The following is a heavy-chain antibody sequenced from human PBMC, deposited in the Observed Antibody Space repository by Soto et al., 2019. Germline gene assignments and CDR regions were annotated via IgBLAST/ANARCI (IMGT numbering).Heavy chain of an antibody. D-gene: IGHD4-17*01. CDR3: AKAERGYGDYFDY. J-gene: IGHJ4*02. Sequence: GGSLRLSCAASGFTFDDYAMHWVRQAPGKGLEWVSGISWNSGSIGYADSVKGRFTISRDNAKNSLYLQMNSLRAEDTALYYCAKAERGYGDYFDYWGQGTLVTVSS. CDR2: ISWNSGSI. V-gene: IGHV3-9*01. CDR1: GFTFDDYA.